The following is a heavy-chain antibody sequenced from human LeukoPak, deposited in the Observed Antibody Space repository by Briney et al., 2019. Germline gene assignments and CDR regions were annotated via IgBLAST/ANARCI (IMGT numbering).Heavy chain of an antibody. CDR3: ARVYVTVVRGSWFDP. Sequence: SETLSLTCAVFGGSFSGYSWTWTRQPPGKGLEWIGEITDTGSTNYNRSLTSRLTISLDTSQNQLSLTLRSVTAADTAVYYRARVYVTVVRGSWFDPWGQGTLVTVSS. V-gene: IGHV4-34*01. J-gene: IGHJ5*02. CDR1: GGSFSGYS. CDR2: ITDTGST. D-gene: IGHD3-10*01.